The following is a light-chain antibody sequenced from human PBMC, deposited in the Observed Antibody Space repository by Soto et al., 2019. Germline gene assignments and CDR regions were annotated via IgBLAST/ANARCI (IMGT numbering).Light chain of an antibody. CDR1: QSVSNNY. CDR2: DAS. CDR3: QQRSNWPIT. J-gene: IGKJ5*01. Sequence: EVGLTQSPRTLSLSPGERATLSCMASQSVSNNYLAWYQQKPGQAPRLLIYDASNRATGIPARFSGSGSGTDFTLTISSLEPEDFAVYYCQQRSNWPITFGQGTRLEIK. V-gene: IGKV3-11*01.